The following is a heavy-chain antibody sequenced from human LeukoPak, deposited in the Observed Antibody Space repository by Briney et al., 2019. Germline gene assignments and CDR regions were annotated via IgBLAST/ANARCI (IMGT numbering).Heavy chain of an antibody. V-gene: IGHV1-2*02. J-gene: IGHJ4*02. D-gene: IGHD3-22*01. CDR1: GYTFTGVY. CDR3: ARGGDDSGLYFAY. Sequence: ASVRVSSKASGYTFTGVYIHWVRQAPGQGLEWMAWINPQSGATNYAQKFQGRVTMTRDMSINTAYMEVTSLRFDDTAVYYCARGGDDSGLYFAYWGQGTLVIVSS. CDR2: INPQSGAT.